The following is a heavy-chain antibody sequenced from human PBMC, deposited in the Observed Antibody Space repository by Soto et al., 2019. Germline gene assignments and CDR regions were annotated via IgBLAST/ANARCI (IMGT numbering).Heavy chain of an antibody. V-gene: IGHV4-59*08. CDR3: ARHNYGSGSTYFDY. D-gene: IGHD3-10*01. CDR2: IYYSGST. Sequence: PSETLSLTCSVSGDSISSHYWSWIRQPPGKGLEWIGYIYYSGSTNYNPSLKSRVTISVDTSKNQFSLKLNSMTAADTAVYYCARHNYGSGSTYFDYWGQGTLVTVSS. CDR1: GDSISSHY. J-gene: IGHJ4*02.